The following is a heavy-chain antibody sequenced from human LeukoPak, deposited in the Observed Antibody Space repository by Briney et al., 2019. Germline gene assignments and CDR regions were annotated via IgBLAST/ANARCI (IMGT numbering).Heavy chain of an antibody. Sequence: SQTLSLTCAISGDSVSSNSAAWNWIRQSPSRGLEWLGRTYYRSKWYSDYAVSVKSRITINPDTSKNQFSLQLSSVAPEDTAVYYCARDSGYDYYFDYWGQGSLVTVSS. CDR3: ARDSGYDYYFDY. D-gene: IGHD5-12*01. CDR2: TYYRSKWYS. J-gene: IGHJ4*02. CDR1: GDSVSSNSAA. V-gene: IGHV6-1*01.